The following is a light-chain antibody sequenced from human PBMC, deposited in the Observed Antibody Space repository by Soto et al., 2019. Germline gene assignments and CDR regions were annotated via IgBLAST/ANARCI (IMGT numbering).Light chain of an antibody. CDR2: DAI. CDR1: QGINND. CDR3: VQDFNYPRT. V-gene: IGKV1-6*01. Sequence: AIQLTQSPSSLSADVGDRVTITCRASQGINNDVAWFQQRPGRAPKLLIYDAINLQSGVPSRFSGSGSGAYCRLTISSLQPEDSATYYCVQDFNYPRTFGPGTRVDI. J-gene: IGKJ3*01.